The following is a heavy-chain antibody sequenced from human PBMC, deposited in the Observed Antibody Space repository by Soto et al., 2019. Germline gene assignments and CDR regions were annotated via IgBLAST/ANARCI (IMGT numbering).Heavy chain of an antibody. CDR2: INHSGST. D-gene: IGHD3-10*01. CDR1: GGSFSGYY. V-gene: IGHV4-34*01. Sequence: PSETLSLTCAVFGGSFSGYYWSWIRQPPGKGLEWIGEINHSGSTNYNPSLKSRVATSVDTSKNQFSLKLSSVTAADTAVYYCARASGIYYYGMDVWGQGTTVTVSS. CDR3: ARASGIYYYGMDV. J-gene: IGHJ6*02.